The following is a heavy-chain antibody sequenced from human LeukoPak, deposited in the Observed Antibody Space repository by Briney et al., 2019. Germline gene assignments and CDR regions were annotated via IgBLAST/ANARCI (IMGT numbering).Heavy chain of an antibody. CDR2: INAGNGNT. J-gene: IGHJ3*02. D-gene: IGHD2-2*01. CDR3: ARDPGGYCSSSSCFYAFDI. V-gene: IGHV1-3*01. Sequence: ASVKVSCKASGYTFTSYAIHWVRQAPGQRLEWMGWINAGNGNTKYSQKFQGRVTITRDTSASTAYMELSSLRSEDTAVYYCARDPGGYCSSSSCFYAFDIWGQGTMVTVSS. CDR1: GYTFTSYA.